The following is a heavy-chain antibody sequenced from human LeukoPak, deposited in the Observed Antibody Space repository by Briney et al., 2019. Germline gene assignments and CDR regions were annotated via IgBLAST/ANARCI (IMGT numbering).Heavy chain of an antibody. J-gene: IGHJ4*02. CDR1: GGSISSYY. D-gene: IGHD3-3*01. CDR2: IYTSGST. CDR3: AQGLLTIFGWPRPNLAN. Sequence: PSETLSLTCTVSGGSISSYYWSWIRQPAGKGLEWIGRIYTSGSTNYNPSLKSRVTMSVDTSKNQFSLKLSSVTAADTAVYYCAQGLLTIFGWPRPNLANGGQETLLTVS. V-gene: IGHV4-4*07.